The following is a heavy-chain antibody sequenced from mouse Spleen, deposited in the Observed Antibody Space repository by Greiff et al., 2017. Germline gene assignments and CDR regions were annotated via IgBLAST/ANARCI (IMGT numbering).Heavy chain of an antibody. CDR3: ARDDYSWFAY. J-gene: IGHJ3*01. D-gene: IGHD2-4*01. CDR2: ISYDGSN. CDR1: GYSITSGYY. V-gene: IGHV3-6*01. Sequence: EVKVEESGPGLVKPSQSLSLTCSVTGYSITSGYYWKWIRQFPGNKLEWMGYISYDGSNNYNPSLKNRISITRDTSKNQFFLKLNSVTTEDTATYYCARDDYSWFAYWGQGTLVTVSA.